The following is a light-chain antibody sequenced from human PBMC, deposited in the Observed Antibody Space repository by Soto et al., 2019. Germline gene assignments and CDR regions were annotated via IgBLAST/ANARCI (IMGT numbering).Light chain of an antibody. J-gene: IGKJ2*01. CDR1: QGISSSY. Sequence: ENVLTQSPGTLSLSPGERATLSCRTTQGISSSYLAWYQQKPGQAPRLLMYATSSRATGIPDRFSGSGSGPLFTLTITRLDPKDLAVYYGQQYGPPLYTFGRGTKLEIK. V-gene: IGKV3-20*01. CDR3: QQYGPPLYT. CDR2: ATS.